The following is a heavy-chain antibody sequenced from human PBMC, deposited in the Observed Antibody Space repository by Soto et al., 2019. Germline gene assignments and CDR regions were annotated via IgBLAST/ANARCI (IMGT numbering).Heavy chain of an antibody. CDR2: INPNSGGT. V-gene: IGHV1-2*02. CDR1: GYTFTGYY. Sequence: ASVKVSCKASGYTFTGYYMHWMRQAPGQGLEWMGWINPNSGGTNYAQKFQGRVTMTRNTSISTAYMELSSLRSEDTAVYYCARVLRVLRYYYYMDVWGKGTTVTVSS. J-gene: IGHJ6*03. CDR3: ARVLRVLRYYYYMDV. D-gene: IGHD3-3*01.